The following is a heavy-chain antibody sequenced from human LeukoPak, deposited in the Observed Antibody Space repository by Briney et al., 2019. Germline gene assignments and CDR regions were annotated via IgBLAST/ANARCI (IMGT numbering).Heavy chain of an antibody. CDR2: INHSGST. CDR3: ARGLGYSSSWYQY. J-gene: IGHJ4*02. V-gene: IGHV4-34*01. D-gene: IGHD6-13*01. CDR1: GGSFSGYY. Sequence: PSETLSLTCAVYGGSFSGYYWSWIRQPPGKGLEWMGEINHSGSTNYNPSLKSRVTISVDTSKNQFSLKLSSVTAADTAVYYCARGLGYSSSWYQYWGQGTLVTVSS.